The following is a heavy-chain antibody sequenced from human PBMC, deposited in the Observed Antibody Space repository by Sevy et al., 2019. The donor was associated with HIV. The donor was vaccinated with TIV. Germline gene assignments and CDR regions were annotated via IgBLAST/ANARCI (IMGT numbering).Heavy chain of an antibody. Sequence: ASVKVSCKASGYTFTSYGISWVRQAPGQGLEWMGWISAYNGNTNYAQKLQGRVTMTTDTSTGTAHIELRSLRLDGTAVYYCAGVGTSSSTSCFVWGGCYYYGMDVWGQGTTVTVSS. CDR3: AGVGTSSSTSCFVWGGCYYYGMDV. J-gene: IGHJ6*02. CDR2: ISAYNGNT. CDR1: GYTFTSYG. V-gene: IGHV1-18*01. D-gene: IGHD2-2*01.